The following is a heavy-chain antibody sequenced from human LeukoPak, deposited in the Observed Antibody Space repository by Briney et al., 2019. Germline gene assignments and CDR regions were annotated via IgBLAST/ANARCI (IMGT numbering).Heavy chain of an antibody. CDR1: GFTFSTYG. J-gene: IGHJ3*02. CDR2: ISGSGGSS. CDR3: ARSDVVVTAIPWGGAAFDI. D-gene: IGHD2-21*02. V-gene: IGHV3-23*01. Sequence: GGSLRLSCAASGFTFSTYGMSWVRQAPGKGLEWVSGISGSGGSSYYADSVKGRFTISRDNAKNTLYLQMNSLRAEDTAVYYCARSDVVVTAIPWGGAAFDIWGQGTMVTVSS.